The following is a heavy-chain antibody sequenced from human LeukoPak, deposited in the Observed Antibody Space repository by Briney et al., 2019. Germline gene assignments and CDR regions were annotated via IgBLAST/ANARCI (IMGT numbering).Heavy chain of an antibody. CDR2: IYYSGST. D-gene: IGHD3-16*01. J-gene: IGHJ6*03. Sequence: PSETLSLTCTVSGGSISSSSYYWGWIRQPPGKGLEWIGSIYYSGSTYYNPSLKSRVTISVDTSKNQFSLKLSSVTAADTAVYYCARGRGRYYYYMDVWGKGTTVTVSS. CDR3: ARGRGRYYYYMDV. CDR1: GGSISSSSYY. V-gene: IGHV4-39*07.